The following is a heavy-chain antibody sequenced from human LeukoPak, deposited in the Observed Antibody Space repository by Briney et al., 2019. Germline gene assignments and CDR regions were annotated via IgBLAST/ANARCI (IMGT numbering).Heavy chain of an antibody. CDR3: AKHRGPWGGPNGNYFAS. V-gene: IGHV3-9*01. J-gene: IGHJ4*02. CDR2: ISWNSASI. D-gene: IGHD2-8*01. Sequence: PGRSLRLSCAASGFTFDDYAMHWVRQAPGKGLEWVSGISWNSASIGYADSVEGRFTISRDNAKDSLYLQMNSLRAEDTALYYCAKHRGPWGGPNGNYFASWGQGTLVTVSS. CDR1: GFTFDDYA.